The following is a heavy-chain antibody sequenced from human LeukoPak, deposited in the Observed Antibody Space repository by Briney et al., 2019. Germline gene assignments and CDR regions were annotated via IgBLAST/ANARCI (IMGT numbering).Heavy chain of an antibody. CDR2: ISTSGGRS. CDR3: AKRGIVIRAVIIIGFHKEAYYFDY. J-gene: IGHJ4*02. CDR1: GFTFSSYA. Sequence: GESLRLSCAASGFTFSSYAMSWVRQAPGKGLEWVSGISTSGGRSSYAASVTGRFIISRDTSKNTVYLQMNSLRVEDTAVYFCAKRGIVIRAVIIIGFHKEAYYFDYWGQGILVTVSS. D-gene: IGHD3-10*01. V-gene: IGHV3-23*01.